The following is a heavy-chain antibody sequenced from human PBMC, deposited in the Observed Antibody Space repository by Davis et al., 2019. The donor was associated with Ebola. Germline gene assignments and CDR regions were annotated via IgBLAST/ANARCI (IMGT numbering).Heavy chain of an antibody. CDR2: IYYSGST. CDR3: ARAHRTVAAG. Sequence: MPSETLSLTCTVSGGSISSYYWSWIRQPPGKGLEWIGYIYYSGSTNYNPSLKSRVTISVDKSKNQFSLKLSSVTAADTAVYYCARAHRTVAAGWGQGTLVTVSS. V-gene: IGHV4-59*12. J-gene: IGHJ4*02. D-gene: IGHD6-19*01. CDR1: GGSISSYY.